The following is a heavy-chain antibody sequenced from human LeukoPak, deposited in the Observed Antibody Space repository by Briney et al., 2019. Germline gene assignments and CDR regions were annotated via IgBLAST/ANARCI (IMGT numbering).Heavy chain of an antibody. CDR2: INHSGST. CDR3: ASGWYTPWDY. J-gene: IGHJ4*02. V-gene: IGHV4-34*01. Sequence: PSETLSLTCAVYGGSFSGYYWSWIRQPPGKGLEWIGEINHSGSTNYNPSLKSRVTISVDTSKNQFSLKLSSVTAADTAVYYCASGWYTPWDYWGQGTLVTVSS. CDR1: GGSFSGYY. D-gene: IGHD2-2*02.